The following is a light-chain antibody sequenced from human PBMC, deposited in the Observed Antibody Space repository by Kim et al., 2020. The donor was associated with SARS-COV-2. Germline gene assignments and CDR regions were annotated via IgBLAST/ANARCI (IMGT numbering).Light chain of an antibody. Sequence: SVSPRQEATPSRKASQSVSNILAWYQQQPGQAPRLLIYGASTRATGIPARFSGSGSGTQFTLTISSLQSEDFAVYYCQQYNNWWTFGQGTKVDIK. V-gene: IGKV3-15*01. J-gene: IGKJ1*01. CDR1: QSVSNI. CDR2: GAS. CDR3: QQYNNWWT.